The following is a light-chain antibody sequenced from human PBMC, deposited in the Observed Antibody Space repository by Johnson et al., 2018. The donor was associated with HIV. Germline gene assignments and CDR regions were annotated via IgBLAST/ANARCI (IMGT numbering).Light chain of an antibody. Sequence: QSVLTQPPSVSAAPGQKVTISCSGSSSNIGNNYVSWYQQLPGTAPKLLIYDNNKRPSGIPDRFSGSKSGTSATLGITGLQTGDEADYYCGTWDSSLILFGTVPTVTVL. CDR1: SSNIGNNY. V-gene: IGLV1-51*01. J-gene: IGLJ1*01. CDR3: GTWDSSLIL. CDR2: DNN.